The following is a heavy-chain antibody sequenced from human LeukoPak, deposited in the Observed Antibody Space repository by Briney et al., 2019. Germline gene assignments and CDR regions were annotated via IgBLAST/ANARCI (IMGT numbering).Heavy chain of an antibody. V-gene: IGHV3-7*01. D-gene: IGHD3-10*01. J-gene: IGHJ4*02. CDR3: ARAASSGWELWFGELLYLDY. CDR2: IKQDGSEK. Sequence: GGSLRLSCAASGFTFSDYYMSWIRQAPGKGLEWVANIKQDGSEKYYVDSVKGRFTISRDNAKNSLYLQMNSLRAEDTAVYYCARAASSGWELWFGELLYLDYWGQGTLVTVSS. CDR1: GFTFSDYY.